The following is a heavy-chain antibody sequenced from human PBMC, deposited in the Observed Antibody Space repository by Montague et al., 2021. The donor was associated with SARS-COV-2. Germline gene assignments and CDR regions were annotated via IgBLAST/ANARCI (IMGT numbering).Heavy chain of an antibody. D-gene: IGHD6-19*01. V-gene: IGHV6-1*01. Sequence: CAISGDSVSVKRVAGRWNKHTPSIHCHRSGRSHLRFKKKSDYAPSVRGRLTVNPDASKNEFSLELNYVTPEDTAVYYCVRYSGWFYFDFWGQGTLVTVSS. CDR2: SHLRFKKKS. CDR1: GDSVSVKRVA. CDR3: VRYSGWFYFDF. J-gene: IGHJ4*02.